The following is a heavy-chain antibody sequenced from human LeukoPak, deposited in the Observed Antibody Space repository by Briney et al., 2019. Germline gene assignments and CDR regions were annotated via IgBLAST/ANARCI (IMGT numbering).Heavy chain of an antibody. CDR1: GYTFTGYY. Sequence: GASVKVSCKASGYTFTGYYMHWVRQAPGQGLEWMGWTNPNSGGTNYAQKFQGRVTMTRDTSISTAYMELSRLRSDDTAVYYCAGESVVVVPAAYYYYMDVWGKGTTVTVSS. CDR3: AGESVVVVPAAYYYYMDV. J-gene: IGHJ6*03. V-gene: IGHV1-2*02. D-gene: IGHD2-2*01. CDR2: TNPNSGGT.